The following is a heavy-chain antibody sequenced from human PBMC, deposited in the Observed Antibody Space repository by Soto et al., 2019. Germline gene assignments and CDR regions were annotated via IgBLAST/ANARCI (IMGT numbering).Heavy chain of an antibody. CDR1: GFTFSSYG. J-gene: IGHJ6*03. D-gene: IGHD2-15*01. Sequence: QVQLVESGGGVVQPGRSLRLSCAASGFTFSSYGMHWVRQAPGKGLEWVAVIWYDGSNKYYADSVKGRFTISRDNSKNTLYLQMNSLRAEDTAVYYCARDAVYCSGGSCYSDYYYYYMDVWGKGTTVTVSS. V-gene: IGHV3-33*01. CDR2: IWYDGSNK. CDR3: ARDAVYCSGGSCYSDYYYYYMDV.